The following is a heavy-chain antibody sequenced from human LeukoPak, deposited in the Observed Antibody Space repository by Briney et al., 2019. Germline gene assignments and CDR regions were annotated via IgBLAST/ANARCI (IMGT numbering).Heavy chain of an antibody. CDR2: IYYSGSV. CDR3: ARHAPDRTMEPGALGYFDL. D-gene: IGHD1-14*01. Sequence: PSETLSLTCTVSGDSIFSTTYYWGWIRQAPGRGLEWIGNIYYSGSVYYNPSLESRVTISVDTSKNQFSLRLGSVTAPDTAVYYCARHAPDRTMEPGALGYFDLWGRGTLVTVSS. J-gene: IGHJ2*01. CDR1: GDSIFSTTYY. V-gene: IGHV4-39*01.